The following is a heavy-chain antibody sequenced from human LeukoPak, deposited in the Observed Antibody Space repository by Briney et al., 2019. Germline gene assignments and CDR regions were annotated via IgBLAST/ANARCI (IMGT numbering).Heavy chain of an antibody. CDR3: ARRLSLQRSYYGYFDL. CDR1: GGSISSYY. Sequence: SETLSLTCTVSGGSISSYYWSWIRQPPGKGLEWIGYIYYSGSTNYNPSLKSRVTISVDTSKNQFSLKLSSVTAADTAVYYCARRLSLQRSYYGYFDLWGRGTLVTVSS. D-gene: IGHD1-26*01. CDR2: IYYSGST. J-gene: IGHJ2*01. V-gene: IGHV4-59*08.